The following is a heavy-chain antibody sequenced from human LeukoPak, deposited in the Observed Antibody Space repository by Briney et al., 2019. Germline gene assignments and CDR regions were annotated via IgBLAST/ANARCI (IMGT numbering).Heavy chain of an antibody. J-gene: IGHJ4*02. D-gene: IGHD4-17*01. Sequence: PGGSLRLSCAASGFTFSSYSMNWVRQAPGKGLEWVSYISSSRSTIYYADSVKGRLTISRDNAKNSLYLQMNSLRAEDTAVYYCARIYGDLLDYWGQGTLVTVSS. CDR2: ISSSRSTI. CDR1: GFTFSSYS. CDR3: ARIYGDLLDY. V-gene: IGHV3-48*01.